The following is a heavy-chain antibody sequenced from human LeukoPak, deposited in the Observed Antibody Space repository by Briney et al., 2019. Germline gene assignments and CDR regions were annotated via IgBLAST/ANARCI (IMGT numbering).Heavy chain of an antibody. Sequence: SVKVSCKASGGTFSSYAISWVRQAPGQGLEWMGGIIPIFGTANYAQKFQGRVTITTDESTSTAYMELSSLRSEDTAVYYCARGTWYYDILTGTRDYYYYYMDVWGKGTTVTVSS. D-gene: IGHD3-9*01. V-gene: IGHV1-69*05. CDR3: ARGTWYYDILTGTRDYYYYYMDV. CDR1: GGTFSSYA. J-gene: IGHJ6*03. CDR2: IIPIFGTA.